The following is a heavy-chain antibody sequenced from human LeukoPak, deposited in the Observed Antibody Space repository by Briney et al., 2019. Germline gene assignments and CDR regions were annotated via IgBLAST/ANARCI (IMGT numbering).Heavy chain of an antibody. CDR3: ARWARRDGYNHFDY. V-gene: IGHV4-59*12. CDR1: GGSISSYY. J-gene: IGHJ4*02. D-gene: IGHD5-24*01. Sequence: SETLSLTCPVSGGSISSYYWSWIRQPPGKGLEWLGYNYYSGRTNFNPSLKSRVTISVDTSKNQFFLRLSSVTASDTAVYYCARWARRDGYNHFDYWGQGTLVTVSS. CDR2: NYYSGRT.